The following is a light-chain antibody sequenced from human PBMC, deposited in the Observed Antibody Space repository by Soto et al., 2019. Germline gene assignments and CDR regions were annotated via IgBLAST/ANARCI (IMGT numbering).Light chain of an antibody. J-gene: IGLJ3*02. CDR1: SSNIGSNY. V-gene: IGLV1-47*01. CDR2: RNN. CDR3: TSFTSSSTWV. Sequence: QSVLTQPPSASGTPGQRVNISCSGSSSNIGSNYVYWYRQFPGTAPKLLIQRNNQRPSGVPARFSGSKSGTSASLAISGLRSEDEADYYCTSFTSSSTWVFGGGTKLTVL.